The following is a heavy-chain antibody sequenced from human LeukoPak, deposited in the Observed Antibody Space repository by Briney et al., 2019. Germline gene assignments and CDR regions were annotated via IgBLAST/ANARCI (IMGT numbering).Heavy chain of an antibody. CDR1: GGSFRGYY. J-gene: IGHJ4*02. D-gene: IGHD6-19*01. V-gene: IGHV4-34*01. CDR3: ARAGSSGSLVY. CDR2: TTHSGSS. Sequence: TASETLSLTCGVAGGSFRGYYWTWIRQAPGKGLEWIGETTHSGSSNYNPSLKSRVTMSVDTSKNQFSLKLSSVTAADTAVYYCARAGSSGSLVYWGQGTLVTVSS.